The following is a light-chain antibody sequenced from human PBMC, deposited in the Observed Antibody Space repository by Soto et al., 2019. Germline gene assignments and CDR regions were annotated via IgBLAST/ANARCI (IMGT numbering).Light chain of an antibody. CDR1: SSDIGGYDF. V-gene: IGLV2-8*01. CDR2: NVN. Sequence: QSSLTQPPSASGSPGQAVTISCTGTSSDIGGYDFVSWYQVRPGEAPQLIIYNVNGRPSGVPRRFSGSKSGNTASLTVSGLQAVDEADYYCSSYSDTNIYVFGTGTKVSVL. CDR3: SSYSDTNIYV. J-gene: IGLJ1*01.